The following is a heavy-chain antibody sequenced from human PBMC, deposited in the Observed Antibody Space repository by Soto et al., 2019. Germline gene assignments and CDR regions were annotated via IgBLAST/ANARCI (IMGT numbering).Heavy chain of an antibody. J-gene: IGHJ4*02. V-gene: IGHV3-23*01. CDR3: AKDVGGHYCTPTSCLYFFHS. CDR2: ISDSGST. CDR1: GFSFNNYA. Sequence: GGSLRLSCAASGFSFNNYAMNWVRQAPGQGLEWVSTISDSGSTYYADSVKGRFTISRDNSKNTLYLQMKSLRAEDTAVYFCAKDVGGHYCTPTSCLYFFHSWGRGTLVTVSS. D-gene: IGHD2-2*01.